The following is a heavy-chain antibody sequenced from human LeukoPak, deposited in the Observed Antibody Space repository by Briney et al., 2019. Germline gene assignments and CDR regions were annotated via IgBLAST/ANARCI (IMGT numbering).Heavy chain of an antibody. Sequence: GGSLRLSCAASGFTFSDYYMSWIRQAPGKGLEWVSYISSSSSYTNYADSVKGRFTISRDNAKNSLYLQINSLRAEDTAVYYCATPVGAYYYDSSGYYVYWGQGTLVTVSS. J-gene: IGHJ4*02. CDR1: GFTFSDYY. V-gene: IGHV3-11*03. CDR2: ISSSSSYT. CDR3: ATPVGAYYYDSSGYYVY. D-gene: IGHD3-22*01.